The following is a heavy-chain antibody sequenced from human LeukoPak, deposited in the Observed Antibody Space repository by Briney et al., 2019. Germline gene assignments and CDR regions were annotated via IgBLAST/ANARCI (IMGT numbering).Heavy chain of an antibody. J-gene: IGHJ4*02. V-gene: IGHV4-38-2*01. CDR1: GYSISSGYY. D-gene: IGHD3-10*01. CDR2: SDHSGST. Sequence: PSETLSLTCAVSGYSISSGYYWGWSRPPPEKGLEWTGISDHSGSTYYTRSLKSRVTISVDTSKNHFSLKLSSVTAADTAVYYCARHLMFRDPTYGPHLDYWGQGTLVTVSS. CDR3: ARHLMFRDPTYGPHLDY.